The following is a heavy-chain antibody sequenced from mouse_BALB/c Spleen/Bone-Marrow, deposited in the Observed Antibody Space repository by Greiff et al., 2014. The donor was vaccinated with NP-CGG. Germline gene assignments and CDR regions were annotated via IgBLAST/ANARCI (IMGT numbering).Heavy chain of an antibody. V-gene: IGHV7-3*02. D-gene: IGHD1-2*01. Sequence: DVHLVESGGGLVQPGGSLRLSCATSGLTFTDYHMSWVRQPPGKALEWLGFIRNKANGYTTEYSASVKGRFTISRDNSQSILYLQMNTLRAEDSATYYCARDRTTATLYWYFDVWGAGTTVTVSS. J-gene: IGHJ1*01. CDR1: GLTFTDYH. CDR3: ARDRTTATLYWYFDV. CDR2: IRNKANGYTT.